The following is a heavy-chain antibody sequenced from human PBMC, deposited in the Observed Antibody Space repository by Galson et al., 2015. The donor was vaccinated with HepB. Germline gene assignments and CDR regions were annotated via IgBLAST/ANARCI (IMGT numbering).Heavy chain of an antibody. CDR1: GFTFSSYS. CDR2: ISSSSSYI. V-gene: IGHV3-21*01. Sequence: SLRLSCAASGFTFSSYSMNWVRQAPGKGLEWVSSISSSSSYIYYADSVKGRFTISRDNAKNSLYLQMNSLRAEDTAVYYCARDRWYYYDSSGEPDAFDIWGRGTMVTVSS. D-gene: IGHD3-22*01. CDR3: ARDRWYYYDSSGEPDAFDI. J-gene: IGHJ3*02.